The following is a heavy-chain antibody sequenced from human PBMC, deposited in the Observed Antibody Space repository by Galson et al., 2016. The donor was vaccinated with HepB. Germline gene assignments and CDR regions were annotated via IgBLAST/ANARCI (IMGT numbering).Heavy chain of an antibody. CDR3: ARGMFDMGCPVFNWFDP. CDR1: GDSITSGGYY. Sequence: TLSLTCTISGDSITSGGYYWTWIRQPAGKGLEYIGRIYTRGNTNYNPSLPSRVTISLDTSQNQFSLQLTSVTAADTAVYYCARGMFDMGCPVFNWFDPRGPGTLVTVSS. CDR2: IYTRGNT. J-gene: IGHJ5*02. V-gene: IGHV4-61*02. D-gene: IGHD2-15*01.